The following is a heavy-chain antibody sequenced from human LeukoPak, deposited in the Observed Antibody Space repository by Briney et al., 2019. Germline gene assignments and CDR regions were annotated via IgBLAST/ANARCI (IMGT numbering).Heavy chain of an antibody. V-gene: IGHV3-49*03. CDR3: TRGSRPFYYDSSGYYPGGADY. J-gene: IGHJ4*02. CDR1: GFTFGDYA. CDR2: IRSKAYGGTT. D-gene: IGHD3-22*01. Sequence: PGRSLRLSCTASGFTFGDYAMSWFRQAPGKGLEWVGFIRSKAYGGTTEYAASVKGRFTISRDDSKSIAYLQMNSLKTEDTAVYYCTRGSRPFYYDSSGYYPGGADYWGQGTLVTVSS.